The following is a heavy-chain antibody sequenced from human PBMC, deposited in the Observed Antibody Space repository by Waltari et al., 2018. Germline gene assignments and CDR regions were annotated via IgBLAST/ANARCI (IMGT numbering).Heavy chain of an antibody. CDR2: ISSSSSTI. Sequence: EVQLVESGGGLVQPGGSLRLSCAASGFTFSSYSMNWVRQAPGKGLEWVSYISSSSSTIYYADSVKGRFTISRDNAKNSLYLQMNSLRAEDTAVYYCTRDRSSYDLYIDYWGQGTLVTVSS. CDR1: GFTFSSYS. D-gene: IGHD3-3*01. V-gene: IGHV3-48*01. CDR3: TRDRSSYDLYIDY. J-gene: IGHJ4*02.